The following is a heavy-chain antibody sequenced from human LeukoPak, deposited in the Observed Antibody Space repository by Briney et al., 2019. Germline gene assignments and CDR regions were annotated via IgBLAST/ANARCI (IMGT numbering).Heavy chain of an antibody. J-gene: IGHJ5*02. CDR3: ARGRAQENRPDCSSTSCPNWFDP. V-gene: IGHV1-69*01. CDR2: IIPIFGTA. D-gene: IGHD2-2*01. Sequence: ASVKVSCKASGGTLSSYAISWVRQAPGQGLEWMGGIIPIFGTANYAQKFQGRVTITADESTSTAYMELSSLRSEDTAVYYWARGRAQENRPDCSSTSCPNWFDPWGQGTLVTVSS. CDR1: GGTLSSYA.